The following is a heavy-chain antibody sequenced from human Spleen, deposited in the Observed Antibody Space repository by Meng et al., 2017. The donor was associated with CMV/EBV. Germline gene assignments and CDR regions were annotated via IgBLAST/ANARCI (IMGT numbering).Heavy chain of an antibody. CDR1: GFSFRNYA. D-gene: IGHD3-22*01. CDR3: ARVHYYDSSGYSH. Sequence: LSLTCAASGFSFRNYAMHWVRQAPGKGLEWVAVIWYDGSDKFYVDSVKGRFTISRDNSKNTLSLQMNSLRAEDTAVYYCARVHYYDSSGYSHWGQGTLVTVSS. J-gene: IGHJ4*02. CDR2: IWYDGSDK. V-gene: IGHV3-33*01.